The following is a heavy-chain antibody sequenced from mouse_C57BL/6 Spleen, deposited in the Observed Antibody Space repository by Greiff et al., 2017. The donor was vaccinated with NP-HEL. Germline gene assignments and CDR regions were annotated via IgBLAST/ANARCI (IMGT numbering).Heavy chain of an antibody. J-gene: IGHJ2*01. V-gene: IGHV1-80*01. CDR2: ICPGDGDT. D-gene: IGHD1-1*02. Sequence: QVQLKESGAELVKPGASVKISCKASGYAFSSYWMNWVKQRPGQGLEWIGQICPGDGDTNYNGKFKGKATVAADTSSSTAYMQLSSLTSEDSAVCVSGRYEGYGLLDYWGQGTTLTVSS. CDR1: GYAFSSYW. CDR3: GRYEGYGLLDY.